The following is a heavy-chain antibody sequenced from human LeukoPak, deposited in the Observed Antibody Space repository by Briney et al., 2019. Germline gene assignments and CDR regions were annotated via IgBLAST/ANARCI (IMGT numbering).Heavy chain of an antibody. CDR2: IKQDGSEK. D-gene: IGHD6-19*01. J-gene: IGHJ4*02. Sequence: GGSLRLSCAASGFTFSDYWMSWVRQAPGKGLEWVANIKQDGSEKYYVDSVKGRFTISRDNAKNSLYLQMNSLRAEDTAVYYCARESNDKFSSAFDYWGQGTLVTVSS. CDR1: GFTFSDYW. CDR3: ARESNDKFSSAFDY. V-gene: IGHV3-7*01.